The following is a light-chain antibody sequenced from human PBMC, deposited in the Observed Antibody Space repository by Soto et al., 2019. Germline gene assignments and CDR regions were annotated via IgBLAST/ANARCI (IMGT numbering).Light chain of an antibody. J-gene: IGLJ3*02. Sequence: QSVLTQPASVSGSPGQSITISCTGTSSDVGAYKYVSWYQQHPDKAPKLIIYAVTNRPSGVSNRFSGSKSGNTASLTISGLQAKDQADYYCMSYTTSSTWVFGGGTKVTVL. CDR1: SSDVGAYKY. V-gene: IGLV2-14*01. CDR3: MSYTTSSTWV. CDR2: AVT.